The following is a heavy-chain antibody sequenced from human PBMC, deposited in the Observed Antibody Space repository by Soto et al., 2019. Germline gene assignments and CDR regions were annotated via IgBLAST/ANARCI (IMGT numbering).Heavy chain of an antibody. CDR1: GGSISSSNW. V-gene: IGHV4-4*02. D-gene: IGHD3-10*01. CDR2: IYHSGNT. Sequence: QVQLQESGPGLVKPSGTLSLTCAVSGGSISSSNWWSWVRQPPGKGLEWIGEIYHSGNTNYNPSLKTRVTMAVDKSRHQFSLKLRSVAAADTAVFYCARRWGEGRVDYWGQGTLVTVSS. J-gene: IGHJ4*02. CDR3: ARRWGEGRVDY.